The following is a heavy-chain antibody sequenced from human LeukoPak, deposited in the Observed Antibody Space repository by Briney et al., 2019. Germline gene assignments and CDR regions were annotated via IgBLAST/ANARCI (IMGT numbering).Heavy chain of an antibody. CDR3: AKVRGPLYYYAIDA. D-gene: IGHD1-14*01. J-gene: IGHJ6*02. Sequence: GGSLRLSCAASGFMFTNCAFHWVRQAPGKGPEWVATVSYDGKYEFYSDSVKGRFSISRDDSDNTVYLQMNSLRPEDSAVFYCAKVRGPLYYYAIDAWGQGTKVTVSS. V-gene: IGHV3-30*18. CDR2: VSYDGKYE. CDR1: GFMFTNCA.